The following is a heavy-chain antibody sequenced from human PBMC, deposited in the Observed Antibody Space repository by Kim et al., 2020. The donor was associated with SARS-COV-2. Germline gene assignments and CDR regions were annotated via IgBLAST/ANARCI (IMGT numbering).Heavy chain of an antibody. Sequence: GGSLRLSCAASGFTFSSYAMHWVRQAPGKGLEWVAVISYDGSNKYYADSVKGRFTISRDNSKNTLYLQMNSLRAEDTAVYYCARDFGPWGGVEANDYWGQGTLVTVSS. CDR3: ARDFGPWGGVEANDY. V-gene: IGHV3-30*04. CDR1: GFTFSSYA. D-gene: IGHD1-26*01. CDR2: ISYDGSNK. J-gene: IGHJ4*02.